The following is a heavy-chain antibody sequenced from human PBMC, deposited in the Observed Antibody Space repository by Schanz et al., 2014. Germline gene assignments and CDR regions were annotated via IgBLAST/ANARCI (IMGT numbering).Heavy chain of an antibody. Sequence: QVQLQQWGAGLLKPSQTLSLTCAVSGGSISSGGYSWNWIRQPPGKGLEWIVYIYYSGSTYYNPSLKSRVTISVDTSKNQFSLKLSSVTAADTAVYYCARGGRTTYNYYYGLDVWGQGTTVTVSS. CDR2: IYYSGST. CDR3: ARGGRTTYNYYYGLDV. J-gene: IGHJ6*02. V-gene: IGHV4-30-4*07. D-gene: IGHD1-1*01. CDR1: GGSISSGGYS.